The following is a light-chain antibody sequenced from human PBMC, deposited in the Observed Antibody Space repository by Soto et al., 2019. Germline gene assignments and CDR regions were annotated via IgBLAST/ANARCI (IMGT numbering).Light chain of an antibody. CDR2: DAS. Sequence: EIVMTQSPVALSLSPGESVTLSGRASQSVGSSHLAWYRQKPGQAPRLLIYDASNRATGIPARFSGSGAETDFTLTLSSLEPEDFAVYYCQQRSNWPPGVTVGQGTRLEIK. J-gene: IGKJ5*01. V-gene: IGKV3-11*01. CDR3: QQRSNWPPGVT. CDR1: QSVGSSH.